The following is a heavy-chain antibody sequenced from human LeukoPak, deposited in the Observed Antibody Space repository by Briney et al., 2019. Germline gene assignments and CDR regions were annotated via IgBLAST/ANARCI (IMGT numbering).Heavy chain of an antibody. CDR2: ITGRGGNT. Sequence: PGGSLRLSCAPSGVTLSNYAMSWVRQAPGEGLGWVSAITGRGGNTYYADSVKGRYTISTDNSKNTVFLQMKSLRAEDTAVYYCAKWADYDVLTGYYVSDYWGQGTLVTVSS. J-gene: IGHJ4*02. V-gene: IGHV3-23*01. D-gene: IGHD3-9*01. CDR1: GVTLSNYA. CDR3: AKWADYDVLTGYYVSDY.